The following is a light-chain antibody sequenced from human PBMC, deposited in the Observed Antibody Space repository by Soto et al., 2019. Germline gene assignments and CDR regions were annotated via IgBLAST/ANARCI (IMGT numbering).Light chain of an antibody. J-gene: IGKJ2*01. V-gene: IGKV1-17*01. CDR1: QGSGTG. CDR2: AAS. Sequence: DIQMTQSPSSLSASVGDRVIITCRARQGSGTGLAWYQKNPGEAPKRLIYAASILQSGAPSRFSGSGSGTDFTLTISSLQSEDFATYYCLQHNTYPYTFGQGTRLEI. CDR3: LQHNTYPYT.